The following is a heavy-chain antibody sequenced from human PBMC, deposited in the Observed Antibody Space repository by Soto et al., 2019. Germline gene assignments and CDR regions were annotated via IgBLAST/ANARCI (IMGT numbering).Heavy chain of an antibody. V-gene: IGHV2-5*02. J-gene: IGHJ4*02. CDR2: IYGDDDK. Sequence: QITLKESGPALVKPTQTLTLTCTFSGFSLSISGVGVSWIRQPPGKAPEWLALIYGDDDKFYSPSLKTRLTITKDTSKTQVVLSMTNMEPVDTATYYCTHSFHLLLDYWGQGTLVTVSS. CDR1: GFSLSISGVG. CDR3: THSFHLLLDY. D-gene: IGHD2-2*01.